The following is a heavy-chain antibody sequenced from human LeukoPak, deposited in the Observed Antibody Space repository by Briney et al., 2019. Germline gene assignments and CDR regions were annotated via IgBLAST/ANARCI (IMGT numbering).Heavy chain of an antibody. J-gene: IGHJ5*02. D-gene: IGHD3-10*01. CDR1: GGSISSATYY. CDR3: ARRPRGGWFDP. V-gene: IGHV4-61*02. CDR2: IYTSGST. Sequence: SQTLSLTCTVSGGSISSATYYWNWIRQPAGKGLEWIGRIYTSGSTNYNPSLKSRVTISVDTSKNQFSLKLTSVTAADTAVYYCARRPRGGWFDPWGQGTLVTVSS.